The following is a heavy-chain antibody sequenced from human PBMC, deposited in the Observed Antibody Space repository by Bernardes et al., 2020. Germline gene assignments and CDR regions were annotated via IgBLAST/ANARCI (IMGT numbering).Heavy chain of an antibody. CDR1: GFSLSPSGLA. V-gene: IGHV2-5*02. J-gene: IGHJ4*02. CDR2: IHCDDDK. D-gene: IGHD3-22*01. CDR3: AHRGVGITTHFDY. Sequence: SGPTLLKPTHTLTLTITFSGFSLSPSGLAVAWIRQPPGNALQWLPLIHCDDDKRYSPSLKSRLTITRDTPENQVVPTRTNMDPVETATDYCAHRGVGITTHFDYWGQGTLVTVSS.